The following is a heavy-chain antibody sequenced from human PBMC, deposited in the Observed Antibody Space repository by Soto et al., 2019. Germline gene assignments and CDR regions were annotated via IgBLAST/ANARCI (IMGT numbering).Heavy chain of an antibody. Sequence: GGSLRLSCAASGLTVSSNYMSWVRQAPGKGLEWVSVIYSGGSTYYADSVKGRFTISRDNSKNTLYLQMNSLRAEDTAVYYCARHRQQLDYYYYYYYMDVWGKGTTVTVSS. CDR3: ARHRQQLDYYYYYYYMDV. V-gene: IGHV3-66*04. CDR1: GLTVSSNY. CDR2: IYSGGST. J-gene: IGHJ6*03. D-gene: IGHD6-13*01.